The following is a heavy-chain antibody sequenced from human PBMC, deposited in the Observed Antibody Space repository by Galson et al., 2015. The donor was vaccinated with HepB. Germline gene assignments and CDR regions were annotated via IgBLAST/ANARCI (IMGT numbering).Heavy chain of an antibody. D-gene: IGHD3-16*02. CDR1: GYSFTSYW. J-gene: IGHJ5*02. V-gene: IGHV5-10-1*01. Sequence: QSGAEVKKPGESLRISCKGSGYSFTSYWISWVRQMPGKGLEWMGRIDPSDSYTNYSPSFQGHVTISADKSISTAYLQWSSLKASDTAMYYCARHGSIMITFGGVIVDNDNWFDPWGQGTLVTVSS. CDR3: ARHGSIMITFGGVIVDNDNWFDP. CDR2: IDPSDSYT.